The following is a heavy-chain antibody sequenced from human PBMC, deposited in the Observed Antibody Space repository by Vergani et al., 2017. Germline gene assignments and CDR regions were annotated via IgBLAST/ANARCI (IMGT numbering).Heavy chain of an antibody. Sequence: QSQLVQSGDEVKKPGASVKVSCKTSGYSFINYGISWVRQAPGQGLEWLGWVSPYNGNTNYGQKIQGRVTMTTDTSTRTAYMQLRSLTFDDTAVYYCARDQEGYCSSTSCYWGWYFDLWGRGTLVTVSS. J-gene: IGHJ2*01. CDR3: ARDQEGYCSSTSCYWGWYFDL. CDR2: VSPYNGNT. D-gene: IGHD2-2*01. CDR1: GYSFINYG. V-gene: IGHV1-18*01.